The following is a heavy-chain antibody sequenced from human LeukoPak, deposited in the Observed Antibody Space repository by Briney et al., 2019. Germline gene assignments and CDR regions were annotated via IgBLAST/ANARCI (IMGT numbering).Heavy chain of an antibody. D-gene: IGHD2-2*01. CDR3: ARGRYRYCSSTSCLNWFDL. V-gene: IGHV4-34*01. Sequence: RTSETLSLTCAVYGGSFSDYYWRWIRQPPGKGLEGVGEINHSVRTNYTPSLKSLFTLSVAPSKTHSSLKLISVTVADTAVYYCARGRYRYCSSTSCLNWFDLWGQGTLVTVSS. J-gene: IGHJ5*02. CDR1: GGSFSDYY. CDR2: INHSVRT.